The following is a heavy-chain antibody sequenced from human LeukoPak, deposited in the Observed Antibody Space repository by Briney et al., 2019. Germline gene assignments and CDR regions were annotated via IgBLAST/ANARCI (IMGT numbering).Heavy chain of an antibody. D-gene: IGHD6-13*01. CDR2: ISSGSSYI. CDR1: GFTFSRYA. J-gene: IGHJ3*02. V-gene: IGHV3-21*01. Sequence: GGSLRLSCAASGFTFSRYAMHWVRQAPGKGLEWVSSISSGSSYIYYADSLKGRFTISRDNAKNSLYLQMNSLRVEDTAVYYCARRLKAATGDAFDIWGQGAMVTVSS. CDR3: ARRLKAATGDAFDI.